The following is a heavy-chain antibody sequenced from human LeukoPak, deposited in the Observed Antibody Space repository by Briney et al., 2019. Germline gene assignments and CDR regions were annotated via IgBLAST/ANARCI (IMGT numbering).Heavy chain of an antibody. V-gene: IGHV3-30-3*02. Sequence: GSLRLSSATSGFNFISYALHWVRQAPGKGLEWVAVISYDGSNKFYADSVKGRFTVSRDNSKNTLYLQMNSLRAEDTAVYYCAKKFYGDYVDYWGQGTLVTVSS. J-gene: IGHJ4*02. D-gene: IGHD4-17*01. CDR1: GFNFISYA. CDR3: AKKFYGDYVDY. CDR2: ISYDGSNK.